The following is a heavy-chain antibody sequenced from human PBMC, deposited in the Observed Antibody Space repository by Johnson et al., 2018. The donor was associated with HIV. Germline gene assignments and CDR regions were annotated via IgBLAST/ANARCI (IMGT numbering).Heavy chain of an antibody. CDR1: GFTFSSYD. CDR2: IGTAGDT. D-gene: IGHD1-26*01. J-gene: IGHJ3*02. V-gene: IGHV3-13*01. CDR3: ARDLVGGSYLLGAFDI. Sequence: VQLVESGGGVVQPGRSLRLSCAASGFTFSSYDMHWVRQATGKGLEWVSAIGTAGDTYYPGSVKGRFTISRENAKNSLYLQMNSLRAEDTAVYNCARDLVGGSYLLGAFDIWGQGTMVTVSS.